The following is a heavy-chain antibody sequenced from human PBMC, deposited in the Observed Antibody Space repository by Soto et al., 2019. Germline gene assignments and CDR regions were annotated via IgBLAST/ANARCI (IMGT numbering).Heavy chain of an antibody. CDR1: GFTFSSYA. J-gene: IGHJ4*02. D-gene: IGHD3-22*01. Sequence: GGSLRLSCAASGFTFSSYAMSWVRQAPGKGLEWVSAISGSGGSTYYADSVKGRFTISRDNSKNTLYLQMNSLRAEDTAVYYCAKDQYYDSSGYYPGDYWGQGSLVTVSS. CDR2: ISGSGGST. V-gene: IGHV3-23*01. CDR3: AKDQYYDSSGYYPGDY.